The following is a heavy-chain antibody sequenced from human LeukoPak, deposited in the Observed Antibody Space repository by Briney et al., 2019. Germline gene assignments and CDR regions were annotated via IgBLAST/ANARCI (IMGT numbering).Heavy chain of an antibody. CDR1: GGSFSGYY. J-gene: IGHJ4*02. D-gene: IGHD6-19*01. CDR3: TRGLSGWYLTMGYYFDY. Sequence: ETLSLTCAVYGGSFSGYYWSWVRQPPGKGLEWIGEINHSGSSNYNPSLKSLIITTVDTYKNLFSLKLSSGTAADTVVYYWTRGLSGWYLTMGYYFDYWGQGTLVTVSS. CDR2: INHSGSS. V-gene: IGHV4-34*01.